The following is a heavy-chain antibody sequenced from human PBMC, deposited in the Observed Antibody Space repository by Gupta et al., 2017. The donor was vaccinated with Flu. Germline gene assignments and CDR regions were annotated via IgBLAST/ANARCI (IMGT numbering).Heavy chain of an antibody. J-gene: IGHJ5*02. CDR2: IAGCGIVK. Sequence: EEQLVESGGTFVQPGGSLRLSCAASGFTFRSYWMDWVRQAPGKGLEWVANIAGCGIVKNYADSVKGRFTISRDDAKDSVYLEMNSLRDEDTALYYCARNRGWQQVDRWGQGALVTVSS. CDR1: GFTFRSYW. D-gene: IGHD6-13*01. V-gene: IGHV3-7*01. CDR3: ARNRGWQQVDR.